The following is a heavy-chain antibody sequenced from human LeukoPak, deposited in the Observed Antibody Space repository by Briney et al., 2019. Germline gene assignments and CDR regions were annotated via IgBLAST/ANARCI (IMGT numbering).Heavy chain of an antibody. Sequence: PSEPLSLTCTVAGYSISSGYYWGWLRQPPGKGLEWIGSIFHSGSNYNNPSLKSRVTISVDTSKNHFSLRLTSVTAADTAVYFCARAASSWSRDAFNIWGQGTMVTVSS. D-gene: IGHD6-13*01. V-gene: IGHV4-38-2*02. CDR3: ARAASSWSRDAFNI. CDR2: IFHSGSN. J-gene: IGHJ3*02. CDR1: GYSISSGYY.